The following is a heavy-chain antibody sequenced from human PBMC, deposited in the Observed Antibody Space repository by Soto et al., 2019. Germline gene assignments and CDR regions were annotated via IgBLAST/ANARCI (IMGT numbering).Heavy chain of an antibody. V-gene: IGHV3-30*18. CDR3: AKEIGDWGYGDDKYFDY. J-gene: IGHJ4*02. CDR2: ISYDGSNK. D-gene: IGHD4-17*01. Sequence: QVQLVESGGGVVQPGRSLRLSCAASGFTFSSYGMHWVRQAPGKGLEWVAVISYDGSNKYYADSVKGRFTISRDNSKNTLYLQMNSLRAEDTAVYYCAKEIGDWGYGDDKYFDYWGQGTLVTVSS. CDR1: GFTFSSYG.